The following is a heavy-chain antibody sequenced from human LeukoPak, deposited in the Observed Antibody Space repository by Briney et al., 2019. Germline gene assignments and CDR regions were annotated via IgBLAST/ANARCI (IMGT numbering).Heavy chain of an antibody. J-gene: IGHJ4*02. Sequence: PSETLSLTCTVSGGSISSYYWSWIRQPPGKGLEWIGYIYYSGSTNYNPSLKSRVTISVDTSKNQFSLKLSTVTAADTAVYYCARVGYCSSTSCYGLDYWGQGTLVTVSS. CDR1: GGSISSYY. CDR2: IYYSGST. CDR3: ARVGYCSSTSCYGLDY. D-gene: IGHD2-2*01. V-gene: IGHV4-59*01.